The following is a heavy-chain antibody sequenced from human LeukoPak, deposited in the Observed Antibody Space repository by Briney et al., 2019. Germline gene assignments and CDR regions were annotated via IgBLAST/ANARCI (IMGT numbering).Heavy chain of an antibody. Sequence: VGSLRLSCAASGFTFSANPMHWVRQAAGKGLEWLAIIAGDGTDKYYADSVKGRFTISRDNSKDTLYLQMDSLRDEDTAVYYCARQGYTGTDYRPLDCCGQGTLAGVSS. CDR3: ARQGYTGTDYRPLDC. CDR1: GFTFSANP. J-gene: IGHJ4*02. CDR2: IAGDGTDK. V-gene: IGHV3-30-3*01. D-gene: IGHD1-26*01.